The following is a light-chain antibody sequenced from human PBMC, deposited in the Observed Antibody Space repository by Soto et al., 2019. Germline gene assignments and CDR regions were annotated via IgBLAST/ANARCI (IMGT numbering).Light chain of an antibody. CDR1: ERIYSAY. Sequence: EIVLTQSPGTLSLSRGERATLSCRASERIYSAYLGWYQQKPGQAPRLLIYDASNRATGIPPRFSGSGSGTDFTLTISSLEPEDFAVYYCQQRSSWPPPTFGGGTKVDIK. CDR3: QQRSSWPPPT. J-gene: IGKJ4*01. CDR2: DAS. V-gene: IGKV3-11*01.